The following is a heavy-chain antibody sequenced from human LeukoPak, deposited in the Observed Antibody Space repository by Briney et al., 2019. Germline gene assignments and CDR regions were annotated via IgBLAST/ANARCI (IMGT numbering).Heavy chain of an antibody. CDR3: ARMTTIGSYYIDN. J-gene: IGHJ4*02. CDR1: GGSISSTSYY. Sequence: SKTLSLTCTVSGGSISSTSYYWGWIRQPPGKGLEWIGSMYYRGSTYYNPSLKSRVTISIATSKNQFSLKLSSVTAADTSVYYCARMTTIGSYYIDNWGQGTLVTVSS. D-gene: IGHD5-24*01. V-gene: IGHV4-39*01. CDR2: MYYRGST.